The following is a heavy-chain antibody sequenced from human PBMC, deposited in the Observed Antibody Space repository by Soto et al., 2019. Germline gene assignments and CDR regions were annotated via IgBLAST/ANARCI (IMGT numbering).Heavy chain of an antibody. V-gene: IGHV1-69*01. CDR2: IIPFFGTT. CDR1: GGTFNNFA. CDR3: ARTFWRQSYFFYAMDV. Sequence: QVQLVQSGAEVKKPGSSVKVSCTASGGTFNNFAITWVRQAPGQGREWMGGIIPFFGTTNYAQNFQGRVTIIADEFTSKAYMEMSSLRSEDTDVYYCARTFWRQSYFFYAMDVWGQGTTVFVSS. D-gene: IGHD2-2*01. J-gene: IGHJ6*02.